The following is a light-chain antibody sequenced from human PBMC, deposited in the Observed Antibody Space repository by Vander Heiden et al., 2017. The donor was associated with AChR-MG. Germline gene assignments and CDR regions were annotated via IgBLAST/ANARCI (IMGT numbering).Light chain of an antibody. CDR1: QDISNY. CDR3: QQDYNLPHT. V-gene: IGKV1-33*01. CDR2: DAS. Sequence: DIHITPSPSSLSASVGDRVTITCQASQDISNYLNWYQQKPGKAPKLLIYDASNLEKGVPSRFSGSGSGTDFTFTISSLQPEDIATYYCQQDYNLPHTFGGGTKVEIK. J-gene: IGKJ4*01.